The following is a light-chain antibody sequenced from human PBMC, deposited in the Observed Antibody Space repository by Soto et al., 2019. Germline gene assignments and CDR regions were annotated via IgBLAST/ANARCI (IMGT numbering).Light chain of an antibody. J-gene: IGLJ3*02. Sequence: QSVLTQPPSVSGAPGQRVSISCTGSSSNIGAGYDVHWYQQPPGTAPKLLIYDNNNRPSGVPDRFSGSKSGTSVSLAISGLRSEDEATYYCAAWDDSLNGQVFGGGTKLTVL. CDR1: SSNIGAGYD. V-gene: IGLV1-40*01. CDR3: AAWDDSLNGQV. CDR2: DNN.